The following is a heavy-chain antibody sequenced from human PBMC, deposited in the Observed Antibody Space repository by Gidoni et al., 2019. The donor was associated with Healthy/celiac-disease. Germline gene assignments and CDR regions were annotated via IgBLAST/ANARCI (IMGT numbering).Heavy chain of an antibody. D-gene: IGHD1-26*01. CDR1: GYSISSGYY. J-gene: IGHJ4*02. Sequence: QVQLQESGPGLVKPSETLSLNCAVSGYSISSGYYWGWIRQPPGKGLEWIGSIYHSGSTYYNPSLKSRVTISVDTSKNQFSLKLSSVTAADTAVYYCARVSTGGSLIPFDYWGQGTLVTVSS. CDR3: ARVSTGGSLIPFDY. V-gene: IGHV4-38-2*01. CDR2: IYHSGST.